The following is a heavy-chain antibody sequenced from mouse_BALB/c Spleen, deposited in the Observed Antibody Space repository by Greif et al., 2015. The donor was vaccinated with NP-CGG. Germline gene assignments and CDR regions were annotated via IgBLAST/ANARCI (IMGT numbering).Heavy chain of an antibody. J-gene: IGHJ3*01. CDR1: GFNIKDYY. CDR2: IDPENGNT. V-gene: IGHV14-1*02. CDR3: ARGAGPWFAY. D-gene: IGHD3-3*01. Sequence: EVQLQESGAELVRPGALVKLSCKASGFNIKDYYMHWVKQRPEQGLEWIGWIDPENGNTIYDPKFQGKASITADASSNTAYLQLSSLTFEDTAVYYCARGAGPWFAYWGQGTLVTVSA.